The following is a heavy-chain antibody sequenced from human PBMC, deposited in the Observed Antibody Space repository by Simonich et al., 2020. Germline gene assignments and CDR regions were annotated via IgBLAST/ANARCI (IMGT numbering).Heavy chain of an antibody. CDR3: ARELSKNGEAAAGYYFDY. CDR2: ISYDGSNK. CDR1: GFTFSSYA. D-gene: IGHD6-13*01. V-gene: IGHV3-30*07. J-gene: IGHJ4*02. Sequence: QVQLVESGGGVVQPGRSLRLSCAASGFTFSSYAMHWVRQAPGKGLGGVAVISYDGSNKYYADSVKGRFTISRDNSKNTLYLQMNSLRAEDTAVYYCARELSKNGEAAAGYYFDYWGQGTLVTVSS.